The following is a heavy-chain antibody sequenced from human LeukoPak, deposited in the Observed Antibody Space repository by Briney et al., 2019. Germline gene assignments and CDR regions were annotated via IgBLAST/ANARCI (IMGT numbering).Heavy chain of an antibody. Sequence: PGGSLRLSCAASGFTFSSYGMHWVRQAPGKGLEWVAFIRYDGSNKYYADSVKGRFTISRDNSKNTLYLQMNSLRAEDTAVYYCAKDHAYYEFHYNTPQDDYWGQGTLVTVSS. J-gene: IGHJ4*02. CDR1: GFTFSSYG. D-gene: IGHD3-22*01. CDR3: AKDHAYYEFHYNTPQDDY. V-gene: IGHV3-30*02. CDR2: IRYDGSNK.